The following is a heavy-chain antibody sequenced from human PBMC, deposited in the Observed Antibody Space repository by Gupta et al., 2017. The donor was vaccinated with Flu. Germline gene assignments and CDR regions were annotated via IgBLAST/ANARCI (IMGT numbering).Heavy chain of an antibody. CDR2: IKSKTDGGTT. V-gene: IGHV3-15*01. CDR3: TTDPVEYCSSTSCYAFDY. J-gene: IGHJ4*02. CDR1: GFTFSNAW. Sequence: EVQLVESGGGLVKTGGSLRLSCAASGFTFSNAWMSWVRQAPGKRLEWVGRIKSKTDGGTTDYAAPVKGRFTISRDDSKNTLYLQMNSLKTEDTAVYYCTTDPVEYCSSTSCYAFDYWGQGTLVTVSS. D-gene: IGHD2-2*01.